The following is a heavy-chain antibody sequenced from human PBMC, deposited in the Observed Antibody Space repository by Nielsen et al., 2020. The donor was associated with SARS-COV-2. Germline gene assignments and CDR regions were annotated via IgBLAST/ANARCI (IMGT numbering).Heavy chain of an antibody. V-gene: IGHV3-69-1*01. J-gene: IGHJ6*02. CDR2: ISSSSYI. CDR3: ASPPAINYGMDV. Sequence: WIRQPPGKGLEWVSSISSSSYIYYADSVKGRFTISRDNAKNSLYLQMNSLRAEDTAVYYCASPPAINYGMDVWGQGTTVTVSS. D-gene: IGHD2-2*01.